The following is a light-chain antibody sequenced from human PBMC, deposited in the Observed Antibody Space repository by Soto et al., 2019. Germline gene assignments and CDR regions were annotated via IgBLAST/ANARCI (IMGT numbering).Light chain of an antibody. CDR3: QQYNSYPRT. J-gene: IGKJ1*01. V-gene: IGKV1-5*03. CDR2: KAS. Sequence: DIQMTQSPSTLSASVGDRVSITCRASQNITRCLAWFQQKPGKAPKPLIYKASTFESGVPSRFSGSGSGTEFTLTISSLQPEDFATYYCQQYNSYPRTFGQGTKVEIK. CDR1: QNITRC.